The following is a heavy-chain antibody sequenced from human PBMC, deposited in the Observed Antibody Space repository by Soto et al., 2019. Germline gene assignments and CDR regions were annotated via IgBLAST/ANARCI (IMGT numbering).Heavy chain of an antibody. CDR1: GGTFSSYA. J-gene: IGHJ4*02. CDR2: IITIFGTA. CDR3: ARPKDCGGDCYRGEFDY. Sequence: QVQLVQSGAEVKKPGSSVKVSCKASGGTFSSYAISWVRQAPGQGLEWMGGIITIFGTANYAQKFQGRVTITGDESTSTAYMELSSLRSEDTAVYYCARPKDCGGDCYRGEFDYWGQGTLVTVSS. D-gene: IGHD2-21*02. V-gene: IGHV1-69*12.